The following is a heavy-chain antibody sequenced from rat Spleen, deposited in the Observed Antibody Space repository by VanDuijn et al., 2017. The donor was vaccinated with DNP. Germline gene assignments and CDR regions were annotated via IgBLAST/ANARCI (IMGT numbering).Heavy chain of an antibody. D-gene: IGHD4-3*01. CDR2: IGSDGYAP. CDR3: IRWNSGHFDY. V-gene: IGHV5-22*01. CDR1: GFTFSDYY. J-gene: IGHJ2*01. Sequence: EVQLVESGGGLVQPGRSMKLSCAASGFTFSDYYMAWVRQAPTKGLEWVAYIGSDGYAPYYGDSVKGRFTISRDNAKSTLYLQMNSLRSEDMATYYCIRWNSGHFDYWGLGVMVTVSS.